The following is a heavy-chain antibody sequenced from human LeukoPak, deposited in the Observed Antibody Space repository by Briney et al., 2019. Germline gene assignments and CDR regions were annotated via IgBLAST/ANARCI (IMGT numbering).Heavy chain of an antibody. CDR2: ISGSGGST. V-gene: IGHV3-23*01. CDR3: AKGCIPAAKDKDYYYMDV. Sequence: ETLSLTCTVSGGSISSGDYYWSWIRQPPGKGLEWVSAISGSGGSTYYADSVKGRFTISRDNSKNTLYLQMNSLRAEDTAVYYCAKGCIPAAKDKDYYYMDVWGKGTTVTVSS. J-gene: IGHJ6*03. CDR1: GGSISSGDYY. D-gene: IGHD2-2*01.